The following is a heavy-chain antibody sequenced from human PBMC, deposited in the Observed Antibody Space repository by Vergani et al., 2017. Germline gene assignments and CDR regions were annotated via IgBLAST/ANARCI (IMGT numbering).Heavy chain of an antibody. CDR3: ARSYSRDYFDY. Sequence: EVQLVESGGGLVQPGGSLRLSCAASGFTVSSNYMSWVRQAPGKGLEWVSVIYSGGSTYYADTVKGRFTISRDNSKTTLYLQVNSLRAEYTAVYYGARSYSRDYFDYWGQGTLVTVSS. J-gene: IGHJ4*02. V-gene: IGHV3-66*01. CDR2: IYSGGST. CDR1: GFTVSSNY. D-gene: IGHD2-15*01.